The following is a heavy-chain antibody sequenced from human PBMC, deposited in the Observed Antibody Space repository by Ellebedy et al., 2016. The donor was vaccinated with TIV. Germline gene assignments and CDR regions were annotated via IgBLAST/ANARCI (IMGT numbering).Heavy chain of an antibody. J-gene: IGHJ4*02. D-gene: IGHD1-1*01. Sequence: PGGSLSLSCAASGFTFSRYGMNWVRQAPGKGLECVSFITTDSSTIYYADSVKGRFTISRDNAKNSLYLQMNSLRAEDTAVYYCVRGRNELDYRGGWGQGTLVTVSS. CDR3: VRGRNELDYRGG. V-gene: IGHV3-48*04. CDR2: ITTDSSTI. CDR1: GFTFSRYG.